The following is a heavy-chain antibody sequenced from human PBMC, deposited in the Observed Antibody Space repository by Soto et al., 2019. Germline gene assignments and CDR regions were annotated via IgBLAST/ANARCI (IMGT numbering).Heavy chain of an antibody. Sequence: EVQLLESGGGLVQPGGSLRLSCAASGFTLSSSAMSWVRQAPGKGLEWVSSLSGSGNTTEYADSVKGRFTISRDISKNTLYLQMNSLIAEDAALYYCAKDWAYYGSGNYYNYWGQGTLGTVSS. CDR2: LSGSGNTT. CDR3: AKDWAYYGSGNYYNY. D-gene: IGHD3-10*01. V-gene: IGHV3-23*01. CDR1: GFTLSSSA. J-gene: IGHJ4*02.